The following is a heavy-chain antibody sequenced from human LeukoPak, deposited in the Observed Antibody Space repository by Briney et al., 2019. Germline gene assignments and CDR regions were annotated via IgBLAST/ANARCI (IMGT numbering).Heavy chain of an antibody. CDR2: IGTTGDT. Sequence: GGSLRLSCAASGFTFSSHDMHWVRQATGKGLEWVSVIGTTGDTYYSGSVKGRFTISRENAKNSLYLQMNSLRAGDTAVYYCARASEGLDVWGQGTTVTVSS. CDR1: GFTFSSHD. J-gene: IGHJ6*02. CDR3: ARASEGLDV. V-gene: IGHV3-13*01.